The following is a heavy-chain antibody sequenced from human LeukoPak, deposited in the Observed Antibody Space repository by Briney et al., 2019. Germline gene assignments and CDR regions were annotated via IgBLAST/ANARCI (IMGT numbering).Heavy chain of an antibody. Sequence: GGSLRLSCAASGFTFSSHAMSWVRQAPGKGLEWVSAISGSGGSTYYADSVKGRFTISRDNSKNTLYLQMNSLRAEDTAVYYCARVDYYDSSGYHLDYWGQGTLVTVSS. D-gene: IGHD3-22*01. V-gene: IGHV3-23*01. CDR3: ARVDYYDSSGYHLDY. CDR2: ISGSGGST. CDR1: GFTFSSHA. J-gene: IGHJ4*02.